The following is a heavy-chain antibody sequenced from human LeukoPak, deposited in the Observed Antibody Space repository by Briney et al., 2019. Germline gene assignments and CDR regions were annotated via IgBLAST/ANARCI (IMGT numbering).Heavy chain of an antibody. D-gene: IGHD3-16*01. CDR2: INPSGGST. Sequence: GASVKVSCKASGYTFTSYDINWVRQAPGQGLEWMGIINPSGGSTSYAQKFQGRVTMTRDTSTSTVYMELSSLRSEDTAVYYCARDPQRGPPDYWGQGALVTVSS. CDR1: GYTFTSYD. V-gene: IGHV1-46*01. J-gene: IGHJ4*02. CDR3: ARDPQRGPPDY.